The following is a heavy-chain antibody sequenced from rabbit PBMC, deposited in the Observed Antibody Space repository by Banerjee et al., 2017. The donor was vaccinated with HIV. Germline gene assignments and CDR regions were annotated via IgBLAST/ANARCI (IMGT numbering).Heavy chain of an antibody. CDR2: IDPIFGRT. J-gene: IGHJ4*01. CDR1: GFDFSVYG. Sequence: QEQLVESGGGLVQPGGSLKLSCKASGFDFSVYGLSWVRQAPGKGLEWIGYIDPIFGRTYYASWVNGRFTISSHNAQNTLYLQLNSLTAADTATYFCVRDLDGVVGWNFGWWGPGTLVTVS. V-gene: IGHV1S47*01. CDR3: VRDLDGVVGWNFGW. D-gene: IGHD2-1*01.